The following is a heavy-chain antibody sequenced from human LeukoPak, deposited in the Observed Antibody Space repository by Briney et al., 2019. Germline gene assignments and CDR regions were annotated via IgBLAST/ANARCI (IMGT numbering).Heavy chain of an antibody. CDR1: DDSFSSHY. CDR2: ISYIGST. D-gene: IGHD4-17*01. V-gene: IGHV4-59*11. J-gene: IGHJ3*02. CDR3: ARDLATVTKGFDI. Sequence: ASETLSLTCAVSDDSFSSHYWTWIRQPPGKGLEWIGYISYIGSTNYNPPLKSRVTISIDTSRNQFSLRPSSVTAADTAVYYCARDLATVTKGFDIWGQGTMVSVSS.